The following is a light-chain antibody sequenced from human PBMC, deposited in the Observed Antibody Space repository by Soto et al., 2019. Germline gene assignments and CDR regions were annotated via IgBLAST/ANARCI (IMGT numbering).Light chain of an antibody. V-gene: IGKV2-28*01. CDR3: MQALQTSFT. J-gene: IGKJ3*01. CDR1: QSLLHSNGYNY. CDR2: LGS. Sequence: DIVITQSPLSLPVTPGEPASISCRSSQSLLHSNGYNYLDWYLQKPGQSPQLLIYLGSNRSSGVPDRFSGSGSGTDFTLKISRVEAEDVGVYYCMQALQTSFTFGPGNKLDIK.